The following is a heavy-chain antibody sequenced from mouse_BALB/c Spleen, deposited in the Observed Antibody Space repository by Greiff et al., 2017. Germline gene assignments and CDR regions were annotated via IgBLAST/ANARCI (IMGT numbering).Heavy chain of an antibody. J-gene: IGHJ4*01. CDR2: IDPETGGT. Sequence: QVQLQQSGAELVRPWPSVSLSCTVSGYSFTDYEMHWVKQTPVHGLEWIGVIDPETGGTAYYQKFQGKATLTADKSSSTTYMVLRTLTTDDSAVYNYTSRNRPIDYWGQGTTVTVSS. CDR1: GYSFTDYE. V-gene: IGHV1-15*01. CDR3: TSRNRPIDY.